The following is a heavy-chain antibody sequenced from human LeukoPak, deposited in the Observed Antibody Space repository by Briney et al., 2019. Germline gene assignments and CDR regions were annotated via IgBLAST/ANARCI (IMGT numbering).Heavy chain of an antibody. D-gene: IGHD3-10*01. V-gene: IGHV3-23*01. CDR3: AKRGGFGDYYYYYMDV. CDR2: ISGFGVST. J-gene: IGHJ6*03. Sequence: GGSLRLSCAASGFTFSSYAMSWVRQAPGKGLEWVSGISGFGVSTYYADSVKGRFTISRDNSKNTLYLQINSLRAEDTAVYYCAKRGGFGDYYYYYMDVWGKGTTVTVSS. CDR1: GFTFSSYA.